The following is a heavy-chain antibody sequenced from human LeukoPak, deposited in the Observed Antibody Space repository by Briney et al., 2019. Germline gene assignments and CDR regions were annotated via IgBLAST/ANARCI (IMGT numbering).Heavy chain of an antibody. Sequence: SETLSLTCTVSGGSISSYYWSWIRQPAGKGLEWIGRIYTSGSTNYNPSLKSRVTMSVDTSKNQFSLKLSSVTAADTAVYYCARGVVPAAMGIWFDPWGQGTLVTVSS. CDR2: IYTSGST. CDR3: ARGVVPAAMGIWFDP. J-gene: IGHJ5*02. CDR1: GGSISSYY. V-gene: IGHV4-4*07. D-gene: IGHD2-2*01.